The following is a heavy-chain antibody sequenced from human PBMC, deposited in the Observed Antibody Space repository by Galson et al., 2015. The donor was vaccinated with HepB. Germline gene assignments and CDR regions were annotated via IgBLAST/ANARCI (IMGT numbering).Heavy chain of an antibody. CDR2: ISGSGGST. Sequence: SLRLSCAASGFTFSSYAMSWVRQAPGKGLEWVSAISGSGGSTYYADSVKGRFTISRDNSKNTLYLQMNSLRAEDTAVYYCAKGFGSGYYYYNWFDPWGQGTLATVSS. D-gene: IGHD3-22*01. V-gene: IGHV3-23*01. J-gene: IGHJ5*02. CDR1: GFTFSSYA. CDR3: AKGFGSGYYYYNWFDP.